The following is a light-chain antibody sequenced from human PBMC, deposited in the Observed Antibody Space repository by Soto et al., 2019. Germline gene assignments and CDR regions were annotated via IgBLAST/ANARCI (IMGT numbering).Light chain of an antibody. J-gene: IGLJ1*01. CDR3: SSFTSTSTNYV. V-gene: IGLV2-14*01. CDR1: SSDIGVYNH. Sequence: QSVLTQPASVSGSPGQSITISCTGTSSDIGVYNHVSWYQQRPGKAPKLMIYDVSNRPSGVSNRFSGSKSGNTASLTISGLQPEDEADYYCSSFTSTSTNYVFGTGTKVTVL. CDR2: DVS.